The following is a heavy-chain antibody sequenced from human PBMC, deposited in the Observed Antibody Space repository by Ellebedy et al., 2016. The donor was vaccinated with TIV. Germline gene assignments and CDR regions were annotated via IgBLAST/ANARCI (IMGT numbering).Heavy chain of an antibody. CDR3: ARGRRGYSYAYLIAAAASGRLFDY. J-gene: IGHJ4*02. CDR2: ISSSSSYI. D-gene: IGHD5-18*01. Sequence: GESLKISXAASGFTFNSYSMNWVRQAPGKGLEWVSSISSSSSYIYYADSVKGRFTISRDNAKNSLYLQMNSLRAEDTAVYYCARGRRGYSYAYLIAAAASGRLFDYWGQGTLVTVSS. CDR1: GFTFNSYS. V-gene: IGHV3-21*01.